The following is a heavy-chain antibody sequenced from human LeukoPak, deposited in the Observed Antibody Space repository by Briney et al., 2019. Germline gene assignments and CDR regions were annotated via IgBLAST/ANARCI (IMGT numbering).Heavy chain of an antibody. D-gene: IGHD3-22*01. J-gene: IGHJ6*02. CDR3: ARGHSRTAYYYGMDV. CDR1: GGSISSSSYY. CDR2: INHSGST. V-gene: IGHV4-39*07. Sequence: SETLSLTCTVSGGSISSSSYYWGWIRQPPGKGLEWIGEINHSGSTNYNPSLKSRVTISVDTSKNQFSLKLSSVTAADTAVYYCARGHSRTAYYYGMDVWGQGTTVTVSS.